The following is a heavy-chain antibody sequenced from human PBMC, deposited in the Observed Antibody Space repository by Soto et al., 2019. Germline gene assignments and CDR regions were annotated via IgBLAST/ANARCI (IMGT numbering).Heavy chain of an antibody. CDR3: ARDPPMITFGGVIGYYCYYYGMDV. D-gene: IGHD3-16*02. J-gene: IGHJ6*02. CDR2: ISAYNGNT. V-gene: IGHV1-18*01. CDR1: GYTFTSYG. Sequence: GASVKVSCKASGYTFTSYGISWGRQAPGQGLEWMGWISAYNGNTNYAQKLQGRVIMTTDTSTSTAYMELRSLRSDDTAVYYCARDPPMITFGGVIGYYCYYYGMDVWGRGTTGTVSS.